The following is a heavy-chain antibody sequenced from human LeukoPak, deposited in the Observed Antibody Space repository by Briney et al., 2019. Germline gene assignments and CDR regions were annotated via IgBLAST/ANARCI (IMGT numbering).Heavy chain of an antibody. CDR1: GFIFSSYA. V-gene: IGHV3-23*01. D-gene: IGHD6-6*01. Sequence: GGSLRLSCAASGFIFSSYAMNWVRQAPGKGLEWVSGISGSGGNTYYADSVKGRFTISRDNSENTLNLQMNSLRAEDTAIYYCAKARAGDIIAAFNYWGQGTLVTVSS. CDR3: AKARAGDIIAAFNY. J-gene: IGHJ4*02. CDR2: ISGSGGNT.